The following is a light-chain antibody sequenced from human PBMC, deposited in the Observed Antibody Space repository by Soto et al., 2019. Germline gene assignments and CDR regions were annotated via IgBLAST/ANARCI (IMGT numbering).Light chain of an antibody. J-gene: IGLJ1*01. CDR1: ASDIGRYNY. CDR2: EVT. V-gene: IGLV2-8*01. CDR3: NSYVGSNNYV. Sequence: QSVLTQPPSASLSPGQSVTISCSGTASDIGRYNYVSWYQHHPGKAPKLIIYEVTKRPSGVPDRFSGSKSGNTASLTVSGLQADDEADYYCNSYVGSNNYVFGTGTKVTVL.